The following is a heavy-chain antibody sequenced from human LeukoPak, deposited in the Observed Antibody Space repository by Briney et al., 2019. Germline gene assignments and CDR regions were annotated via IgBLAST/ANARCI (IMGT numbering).Heavy chain of an antibody. CDR3: ARGQKFARDYRNYNNWFDP. CDR2: MNPNSGNT. Sequence: ASVKVSCKASGYTFTSYDINWVRQATGQGLEWMGWMNPNSGNTGYAQKFQGRVTMTRNTSISTAYMELSSLRSEDTAVYYCARGQKFARDYRNYNNWFDPWGQGTLVTVSS. V-gene: IGHV1-8*01. CDR1: GYTFTSYD. D-gene: IGHD4-11*01. J-gene: IGHJ5*02.